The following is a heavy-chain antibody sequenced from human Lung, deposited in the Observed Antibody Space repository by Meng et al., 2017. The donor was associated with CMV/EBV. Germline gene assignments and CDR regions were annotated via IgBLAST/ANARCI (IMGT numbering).Heavy chain of an antibody. CDR2: ISWNSGSI. D-gene: IGHD2-2*01. CDR1: GFTFDDYA. CDR3: AKADTVVVPAGAFDI. V-gene: IGHV3-9*01. Sequence: SCAASGFTFDDYAMHWVRQAPGKGLEWVSGISWNSGSIGYADSVKGRFTISRDNAKNSLYLQMNSLRAEDTALYYCAKADTVVVPAGAFDIWGQGXMVTVSS. J-gene: IGHJ3*02.